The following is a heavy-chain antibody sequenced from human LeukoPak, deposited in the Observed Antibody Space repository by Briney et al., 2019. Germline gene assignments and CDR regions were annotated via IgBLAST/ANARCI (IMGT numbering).Heavy chain of an antibody. V-gene: IGHV3-7*05. D-gene: IGHD5-12*01. CDR1: GFTFSTYW. CDR2: IKQDGSEK. CDR3: AKGGGSADY. J-gene: IGHJ4*02. Sequence: GGSLRLSCGASGFTFSTYWMSWVRQAPGKGLEWVAIIKQDGSEKYYMDSVKGRFTISRDNAKNSLYLQMNSLRAEDTAVYYCAKGGGSADYWGQGTLVTVSS.